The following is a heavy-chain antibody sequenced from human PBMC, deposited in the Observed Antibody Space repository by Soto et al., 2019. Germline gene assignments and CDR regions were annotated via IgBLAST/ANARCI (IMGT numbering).Heavy chain of an antibody. CDR1: GFTFSSYT. J-gene: IGHJ4*02. V-gene: IGHV3-21*01. CDR2: ISSSATYI. D-gene: IGHD2-21*02. CDR3: ARDAGSHIVAVTAKDY. Sequence: EVQLVESGGGLVKPGGSLRLSCATSGFTFSSYTMNWVRRAPGKGLEWISSISSSATYIYYPDSVKGRFTISRDNAIESLYLQMNNLRAEDTAVYYCARDAGSHIVAVTAKDYWGQGTLVTVSS.